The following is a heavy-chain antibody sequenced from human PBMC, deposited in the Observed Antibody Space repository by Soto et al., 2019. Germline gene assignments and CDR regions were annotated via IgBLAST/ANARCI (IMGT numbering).Heavy chain of an antibody. V-gene: IGHV3-74*01. J-gene: IGHJ6*02. CDR1: GFTFTRHW. Sequence: EVQLVESGGGLVQPGGSLRLACAASGFTFTRHWMHWVRQAPGKGLVWVSRIDSYGSSTHYADSVKGRFTISRDNAKNTVDLQMNSLRAEDTAVYYCASPVVPAAMGGPYFYGIDVWGQGTTVTVSS. CDR3: ASPVVPAAMGGPYFYGIDV. CDR2: IDSYGSST. D-gene: IGHD2-2*01.